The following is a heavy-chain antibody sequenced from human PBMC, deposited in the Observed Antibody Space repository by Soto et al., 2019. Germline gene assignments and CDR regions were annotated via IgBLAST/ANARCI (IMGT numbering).Heavy chain of an antibody. J-gene: IGHJ3*01. CDR1: GGSISSYY. Sequence: QVQLQESGPGLVKPSETLSLTCTVSGGSISSYYWSWIRQPPGKGLEWIAYIYYSGSTNYNPSLKSRVTISVDTSKNQFSLKLRSVTAADTAVYYSARRYGHAFDFWGQGTVVTVSS. V-gene: IGHV4-59*08. CDR3: ARRYGHAFDF. D-gene: IGHD1-20*01. CDR2: IYYSGST.